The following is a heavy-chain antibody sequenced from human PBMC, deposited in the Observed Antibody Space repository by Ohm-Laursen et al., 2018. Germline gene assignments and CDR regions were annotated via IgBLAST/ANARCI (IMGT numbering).Heavy chain of an antibody. CDR1: GFTFDDYA. D-gene: IGHD6-19*01. CDR2: ISWNSGSI. Sequence: SSLRLSCTTSGFTFDDYAMHWARQAPGKGLEWVSGISWNSGSIGYADSVKGRFTISRDNAKNSLYLQMNSLRAEDTALYYCAKDIRPVAGRDGYFQHWGQGTLVTVSS. CDR3: AKDIRPVAGRDGYFQH. J-gene: IGHJ1*01. V-gene: IGHV3-9*01.